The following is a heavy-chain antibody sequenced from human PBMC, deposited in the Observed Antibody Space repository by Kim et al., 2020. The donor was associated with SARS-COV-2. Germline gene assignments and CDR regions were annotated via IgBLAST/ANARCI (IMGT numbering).Heavy chain of an antibody. D-gene: IGHD2-15*01. V-gene: IGHV4-59*13. CDR3: ARGCSGGSCYPRRYGMDV. CDR1: GGSISTYY. Sequence: SETLSLTCTVSGGSISTYYWTWIRQPPGKGLEWIGYIYYSGSTNYNPSLKSRVTISVDTSNNQFSLKLSSVTAADTAVYYCARGCSGGSCYPRRYGMDVWGPGTTLTVSS. J-gene: IGHJ6*02. CDR2: IYYSGST.